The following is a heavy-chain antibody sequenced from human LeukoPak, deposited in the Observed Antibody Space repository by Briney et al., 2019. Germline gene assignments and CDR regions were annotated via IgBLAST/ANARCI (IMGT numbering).Heavy chain of an antibody. Sequence: PGGSLRLSCAASGFIFSNYDMHWVRQAPGKGLEWVSAIANVGNIYYSNSVRGRFTISRENAKNAVYLQMNGLRVGDTAVYYCARGGEDGFDPWGQGTLATVSS. CDR2: IANVGNI. CDR1: GFIFSNYD. V-gene: IGHV3-13*01. CDR3: ARGGEDGFDP. D-gene: IGHD3-16*01. J-gene: IGHJ5*02.